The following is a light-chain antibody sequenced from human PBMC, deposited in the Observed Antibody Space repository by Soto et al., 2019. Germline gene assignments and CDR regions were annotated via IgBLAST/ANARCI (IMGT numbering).Light chain of an antibody. CDR3: SAFASSNTWV. CDR2: EVT. V-gene: IGLV2-8*01. Sequence: QSALTQPPSASGSPGQSVTISCTGTSSDVGAYNYVSWYQQHAGKAPKLVIYEVTKRPSGVPERFSGSKSANTASLTVSGRQSEDEADYYCSAFASSNTWVFGGGTKLTVL. J-gene: IGLJ3*02. CDR1: SSDVGAYNY.